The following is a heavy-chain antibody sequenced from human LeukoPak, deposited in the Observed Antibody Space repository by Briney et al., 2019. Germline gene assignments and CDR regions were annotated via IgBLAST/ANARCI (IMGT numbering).Heavy chain of an antibody. Sequence: SGTLSLTCAVSGGSISSSNWWSWVRQPPGKGLEWIGEIYHSGSTNYNPSLKSRVTISVDKSKNQFSLKLSSVTAADTAVYYCARGGGLYYDSSGSFDYWGQGTLVTVSS. CDR3: ARGGGLYYDSSGSFDY. D-gene: IGHD3-22*01. J-gene: IGHJ4*02. CDR1: GGSISSSNW. CDR2: IYHSGST. V-gene: IGHV4-4*02.